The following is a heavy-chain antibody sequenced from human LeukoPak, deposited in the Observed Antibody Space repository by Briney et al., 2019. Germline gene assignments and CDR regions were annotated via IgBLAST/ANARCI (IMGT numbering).Heavy chain of an antibody. CDR2: IYHSGST. Sequence: SETLSLTCTVSGGSISSYYWGWIRQPPGKGLEWIGSIYHSGSTYYNPSLKSRVTISVDTSKNQFSLKLSSVTAADTAVYYCARVVIYDYVWGSYRYYYFDYWGQGTLVTVSS. D-gene: IGHD3-16*02. CDR1: GGSISSYY. J-gene: IGHJ4*02. CDR3: ARVVIYDYVWGSYRYYYFDY. V-gene: IGHV4-38-2*02.